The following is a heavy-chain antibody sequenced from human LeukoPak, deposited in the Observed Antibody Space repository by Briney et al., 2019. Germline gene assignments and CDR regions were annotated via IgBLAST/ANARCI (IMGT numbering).Heavy chain of an antibody. V-gene: IGHV3-30-3*01. D-gene: IGHD2-2*01. CDR3: AREGRYCSGTSCYSLYAFDI. CDR2: ISYDGSNK. Sequence: PGGSLRLSCAASGFTFSSYAMHWVRQAPGKGLEWVAVISYDGSNKYYADSVKGRFTISRDNSKNTLYLQMNSLRAEDTAVYYCAREGRYCSGTSCYSLYAFDIWGQGTMVTVSS. CDR1: GFTFSSYA. J-gene: IGHJ3*02.